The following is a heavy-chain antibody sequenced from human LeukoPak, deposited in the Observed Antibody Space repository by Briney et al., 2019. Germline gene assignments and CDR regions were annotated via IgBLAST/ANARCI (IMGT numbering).Heavy chain of an antibody. CDR1: GFTFNNYA. Sequence: GRSLRLPCAASGFTFNNYALHWVRQAPDKGLEWVAAISYDGSSTYYADSVEGRFTISRDNSKKTLFLQMNSLSPQDTAVYYCARVRAHDYDSSGEHALDYWGQGTLVTVSS. J-gene: IGHJ4*02. D-gene: IGHD3-22*01. V-gene: IGHV3-30-3*01. CDR3: ARVRAHDYDSSGEHALDY. CDR2: ISYDGSST.